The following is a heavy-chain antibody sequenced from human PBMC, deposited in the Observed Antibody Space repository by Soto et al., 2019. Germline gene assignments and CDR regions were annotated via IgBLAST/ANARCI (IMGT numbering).Heavy chain of an antibody. D-gene: IGHD6-19*01. Sequence: GGSLRLSCAASGFTFSSYWMHWVRQAPGKGLVWVSRINSDGSSTSYADSVKGRFTISRDNAKNTLYLQMNSLRAEDTAVYYCARDREAFSSGWYIDAFDIWGQGTMVTVSS. J-gene: IGHJ3*02. V-gene: IGHV3-74*01. CDR2: INSDGSST. CDR3: ARDREAFSSGWYIDAFDI. CDR1: GFTFSSYW.